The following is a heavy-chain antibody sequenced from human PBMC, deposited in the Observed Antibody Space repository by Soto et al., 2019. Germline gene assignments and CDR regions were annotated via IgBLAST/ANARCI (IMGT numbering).Heavy chain of an antibody. CDR1: EDTFRNYA. D-gene: IGHD4-17*01. Sequence: QVELVQSGAEVKKPGSSVKVSCQASEDTFRNYAISWVRQAPGQGLEWMGGIIPIFGTANYAQKFQGRVTMTTDTSTSTVYMELRSLSSDDTALYYCARQTVTTVDYWGQGTLVIVSS. J-gene: IGHJ4*02. CDR3: ARQTVTTVDY. CDR2: IIPIFGTA. V-gene: IGHV1-69*06.